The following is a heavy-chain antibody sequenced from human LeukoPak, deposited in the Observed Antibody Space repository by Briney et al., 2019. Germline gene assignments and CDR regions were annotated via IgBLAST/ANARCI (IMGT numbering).Heavy chain of an antibody. CDR3: AKVQVSTGWTFDF. CDR1: GFTVSSNY. V-gene: IGHV3-23*01. CDR2: IDGSGDNR. D-gene: IGHD2-2*01. J-gene: IGHJ4*02. Sequence: GGSLRLSCAASGFTVSSNYMNWVRQAPGKGLEWVSSIDGSGDNRYYADSVKGRFTISRDNSGNTLYLQLRGLGAEDTATYYCAKVQVSTGWTFDFWGRGSLVTVSS.